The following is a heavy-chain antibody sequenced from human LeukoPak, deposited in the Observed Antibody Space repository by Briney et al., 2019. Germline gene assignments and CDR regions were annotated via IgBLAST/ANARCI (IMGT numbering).Heavy chain of an antibody. CDR1: GYTFTGYY. J-gene: IGHJ4*02. D-gene: IGHD3-22*01. CDR3: ARDYYDSSGYPGGNDY. Sequence: ASVKVSCKASGYTFTGYYKHWVRQAPGQGLEWMGWINPNSGGTNYAQKFQGRVTMTRDTSISTAYMELSRLRSDDTAVYYCARDYYDSSGYPGGNDYWGQGTLVTVSS. CDR2: INPNSGGT. V-gene: IGHV1-2*02.